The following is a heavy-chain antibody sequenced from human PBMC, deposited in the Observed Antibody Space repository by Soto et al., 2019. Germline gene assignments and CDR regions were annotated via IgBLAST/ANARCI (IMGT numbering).Heavy chain of an antibody. D-gene: IGHD3-10*01. CDR1: GYTFTNYY. CDR3: TRGGTMVRGVPRVY. J-gene: IGHJ4*01. Sequence: ASFKVSWKASGYTFTNYYRPWVRQAPGQGLEWMGIINPSGGSTSYAQKFQGRVTMTRDTSTSTVYMELSSLISEDTAVSYSTRGGTMVRGVPRVYWG. CDR2: INPSGGST. V-gene: IGHV1-46*03.